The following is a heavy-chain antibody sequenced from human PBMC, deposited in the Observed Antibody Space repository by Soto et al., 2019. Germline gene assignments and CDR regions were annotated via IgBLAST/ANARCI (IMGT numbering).Heavy chain of an antibody. V-gene: IGHV4-39*01. CDR2: IYYSGST. D-gene: IGHD3-9*01. J-gene: IGHJ4*02. CDR1: GGSISSSSYY. Sequence: SETLSLTCTVSGGSISSSSYYWGWIRQPPGKGLEWIGSIYYSGSTYYNPSLKSRVTISVDTSKNQFSLKLSSVTAADTAVYYCARQSYDILTGYYNDYWGQGTLVTVSS. CDR3: ARQSYDILTGYYNDY.